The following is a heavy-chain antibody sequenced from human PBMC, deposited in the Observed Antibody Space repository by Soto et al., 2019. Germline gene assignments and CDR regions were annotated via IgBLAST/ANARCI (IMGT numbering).Heavy chain of an antibody. Sequence: ASVKVSCKDSGYTFTSYGISWVRQAPGQGLEWMGWISAYNGNTNYAQKLQGRVTMTTDTSTSTAYMELRSLRSDDTAVYYCARRRSYSWSYYWFDPWGQGTLVTVSS. V-gene: IGHV1-18*01. CDR2: ISAYNGNT. J-gene: IGHJ5*02. D-gene: IGHD1-26*01. CDR3: ARRRSYSWSYYWFDP. CDR1: GYTFTSYG.